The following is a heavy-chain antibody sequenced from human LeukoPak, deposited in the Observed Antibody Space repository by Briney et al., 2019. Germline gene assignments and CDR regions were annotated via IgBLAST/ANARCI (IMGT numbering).Heavy chain of an antibody. J-gene: IGHJ3*02. V-gene: IGHV4-61*02. CDR3: ARRLYYYEGPGAFDI. CDR1: GGSISSGSYY. D-gene: IGHD3-22*01. CDR2: IYTSGST. Sequence: PSQTLSLTCTVSGGSISSGSYYWTWIRQPAGAGLEWIGRIYTSGSTNYNPSLKSRVTISVDTSKNQFSLKLSSVTAADTAVYYCARRLYYYEGPGAFDIWGQGAMVTVSS.